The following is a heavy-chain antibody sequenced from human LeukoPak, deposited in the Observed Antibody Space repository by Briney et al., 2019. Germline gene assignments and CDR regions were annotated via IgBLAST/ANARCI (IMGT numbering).Heavy chain of an antibody. V-gene: IGHV4-34*01. CDR1: GGSFSGYY. Sequence: SETLSLTCAVYGGSFSGYYWSWLRQPPGKGLEWIGEINHSGSTNHNPSLKSRVTISVDTSKNQFSLKLSSVTAADTAVYYCARGTTYSSSWANYYYYGMDVWGQGTTVTVSS. D-gene: IGHD6-13*01. CDR2: INHSGST. CDR3: ARGTTYSSSWANYYYYGMDV. J-gene: IGHJ6*02.